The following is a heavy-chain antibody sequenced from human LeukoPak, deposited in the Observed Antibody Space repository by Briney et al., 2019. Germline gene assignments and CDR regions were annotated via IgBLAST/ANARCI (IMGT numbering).Heavy chain of an antibody. CDR1: GFTFSNYA. D-gene: IGHD3-3*01. CDR2: ISGSGATT. CDR3: AKLMRFLEWLPQDFGY. V-gene: IGHV3-23*01. J-gene: IGHJ4*02. Sequence: GGSLRLSCAVSGFTFSNYAMNWVRLAPGKGLEWVSGISGSGATTNYADSVKGRFTISRDNSKNTLYLQMNSLRAEDTAVYYCAKLMRFLEWLPQDFGYWGQGTLVTVSS.